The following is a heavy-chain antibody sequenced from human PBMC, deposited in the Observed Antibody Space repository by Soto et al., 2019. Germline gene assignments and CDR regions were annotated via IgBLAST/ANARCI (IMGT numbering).Heavy chain of an antibody. D-gene: IGHD5-12*01. J-gene: IGHJ4*02. CDR2: TIPILDVA. CDR3: ARDSPIGSTYSGYDAIDS. CDR1: GYTFTGYY. V-gene: IGHV1-69*04. Sequence: SVKVSCKASGYTFTGYYMHWVRQAPGQGLEWMGRTIPILDVADYAQDFQGRVTITADKSTSTAYMELTSLTSKDTAVYYCARDSPIGSTYSGYDAIDSWGQGTLVTVSS.